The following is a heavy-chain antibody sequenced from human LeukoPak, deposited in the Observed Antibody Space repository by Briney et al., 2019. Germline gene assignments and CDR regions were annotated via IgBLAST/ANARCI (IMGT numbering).Heavy chain of an antibody. CDR2: IYTTGTT. Sequence: SETLSLTCTVSSGSIRSYYWGWVRQPPGKGLEWIGRIYTTGTTQYNPSLKGRVTMSVDTSTNQFSLNVRSMTAADTAVYYCGRQGYTASHYFFDYWSQGTLVAVS. J-gene: IGHJ4*02. D-gene: IGHD2-2*02. CDR1: SGSIRSYY. V-gene: IGHV4-4*07. CDR3: GRQGYTASHYFFDY.